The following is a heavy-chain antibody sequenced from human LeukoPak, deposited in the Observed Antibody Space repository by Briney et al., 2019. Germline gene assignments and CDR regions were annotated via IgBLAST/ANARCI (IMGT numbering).Heavy chain of an antibody. J-gene: IGHJ4*02. Sequence: PGGSLRLSCAASGFTFSNYYMHWVRQAPGKGLVWVSRITGDESSTTYADSVKGRFTISRDNAKNTLYLQMNSLRAEDTAMYYCARDLREADIFEYWGQGIVVTVSS. CDR3: ARDLREADIFEY. D-gene: IGHD1-26*01. CDR1: GFTFSNYY. CDR2: ITGDESST. V-gene: IGHV3-74*01.